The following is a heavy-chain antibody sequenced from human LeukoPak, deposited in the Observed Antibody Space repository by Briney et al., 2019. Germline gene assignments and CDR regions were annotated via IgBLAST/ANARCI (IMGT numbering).Heavy chain of an antibody. V-gene: IGHV3-11*01. CDR3: AKDGGLWVSAHWGDS. J-gene: IGHJ4*02. CDR2: ISGSGNAI. CDR1: GFTFTDYY. D-gene: IGHD7-27*01. Sequence: TGGSLRLSCAASGFTFTDYYMSWIRQAPGKGLEWLSYISGSGNAIYYADSVKGRFTVSRDNAKNSLDLQMNSLRAEDTAVYYCAKDGGLWVSAHWGDSWGRGTLVTVSS.